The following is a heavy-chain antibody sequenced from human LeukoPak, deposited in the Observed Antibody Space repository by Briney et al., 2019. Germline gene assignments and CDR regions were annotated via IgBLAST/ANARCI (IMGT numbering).Heavy chain of an antibody. CDR3: AEDHYYDSSGYHGT. J-gene: IGHJ4*02. CDR1: GGTFSSYA. CDR2: IIPIFGTA. V-gene: IGHV1-69*13. D-gene: IGHD3-22*01. Sequence: SVKVSCKASGGTFSSYAISWVRQAPGQGLEWMGGIIPIFGTANHAQKFQGRVTITADESTSTAYMELSSLRSEDTAVYYCAEDHYYDSSGYHGTWGQGTLVTVSS.